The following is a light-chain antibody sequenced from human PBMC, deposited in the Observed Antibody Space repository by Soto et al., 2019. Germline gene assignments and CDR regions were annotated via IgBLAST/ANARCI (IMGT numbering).Light chain of an antibody. CDR3: LQDHEYLT. J-gene: IGKJ4*01. CDR1: QDVSND. CDR2: AAS. V-gene: IGKV1-6*01. Sequence: AIQMTQSPSSLSASVGDRATITCRASQDVSNDLGWYQQKPGKAPNLLIYAASTLQSGVPSRFSGSGSGTDFTLTISSLQPEDSASYYCLQDHEYLTFGGGTRVEIK.